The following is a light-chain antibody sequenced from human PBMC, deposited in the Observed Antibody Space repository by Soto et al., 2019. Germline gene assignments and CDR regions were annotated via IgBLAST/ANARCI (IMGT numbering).Light chain of an antibody. CDR2: DVT. Sequence: LTQPASVSGSPGQSITISCTGTSNDVGGYIYVSWYQQHPGKAPKLMIYDVTSRPSGVSYRFSGSKSGNTASLTISGLQAEDEADYYCSSYTTSSSYVFGTGTKVTVL. CDR1: SNDVGGYIY. J-gene: IGLJ1*01. CDR3: SSYTTSSSYV. V-gene: IGLV2-14*01.